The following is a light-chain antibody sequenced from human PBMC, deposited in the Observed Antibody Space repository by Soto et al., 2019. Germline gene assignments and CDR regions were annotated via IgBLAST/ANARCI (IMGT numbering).Light chain of an antibody. CDR3: QSYDFSLSGNVV. CDR2: EVT. V-gene: IGLV2-8*01. J-gene: IGLJ2*01. CDR1: SSDVGYYDY. Sequence: QSALTQPPSASGFPGQSVTISCTGTSSDVGYYDYVSWYQQHPGKAPKLVIYEVTKRPSGVPDRVSASKSGNTASLTVSGLRAEDEADYYCQSYDFSLSGNVVFGGGTKLTVL.